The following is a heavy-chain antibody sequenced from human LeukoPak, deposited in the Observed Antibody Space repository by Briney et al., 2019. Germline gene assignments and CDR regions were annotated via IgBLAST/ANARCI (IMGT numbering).Heavy chain of an antibody. CDR1: GFTFSSRE. CDR3: ASIGSLVYYYYGMDL. CDR2: ISSSGSTI. V-gene: IGHV3-48*03. J-gene: IGHJ6*02. D-gene: IGHD3-10*01. Sequence: PGGSLRLSCAASGFTFSSREMNWVRQAPGKGPQWVSYISSSGSTIYYADSVKGRFTISRDNAKNSLYLQMNSLRAEDTAVYYCASIGSLVYYYYGMDLWGQGTTVTVSS.